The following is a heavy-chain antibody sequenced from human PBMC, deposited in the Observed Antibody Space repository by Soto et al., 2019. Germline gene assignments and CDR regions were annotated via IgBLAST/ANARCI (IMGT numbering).Heavy chain of an antibody. V-gene: IGHV1-69*06. J-gene: IGHJ6*02. D-gene: IGHD3-9*01. CDR2: IIPIFGTA. CDR3: AGAIRYYDILTGYPYYYYGMDV. CDR1: GGTFSSYA. Sequence: SVKVSCKASGGTFSSYAISWVRQAPGQGLEWMGGIIPIFGTANYAQKFQGRVTITADKSTSTAYMELSSLRSEDTAVYYCAGAIRYYDILTGYPYYYYGMDVWGQGTTVTVSS.